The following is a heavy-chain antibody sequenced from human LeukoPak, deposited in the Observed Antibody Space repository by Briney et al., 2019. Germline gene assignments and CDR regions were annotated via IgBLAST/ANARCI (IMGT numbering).Heavy chain of an antibody. D-gene: IGHD6-13*01. CDR2: ISGSGGST. J-gene: IGHJ3*02. CDR1: GFTFSSYA. V-gene: IGHV3-23*01. Sequence: GGSLRLSCAASGFTFSSYAMSWVRQAPGKGLEWVSAISGSGGSTYYADSVKGRFTISGDNSKNTLYLQMNSLRAEDTAVYYCAKDPLNIAAAGADAFDIWGQGTMVTVSS. CDR3: AKDPLNIAAAGADAFDI.